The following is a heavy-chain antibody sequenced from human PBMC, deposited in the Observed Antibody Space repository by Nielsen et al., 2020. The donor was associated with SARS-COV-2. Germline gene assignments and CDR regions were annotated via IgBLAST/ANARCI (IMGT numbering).Heavy chain of an antibody. Sequence: VRQAPGKGLEWVAVISYDGSNKYYADSVKGRFTTSRDNAKNSLYLQMNSLRAEDTAVYYCARDQQYYDILTGYYKSDYFDYWGQGTLVTVSS. D-gene: IGHD3-9*01. CDR2: ISYDGSNK. CDR3: ARDQQYYDILTGYYKSDYFDY. V-gene: IGHV3-33*05. J-gene: IGHJ4*02.